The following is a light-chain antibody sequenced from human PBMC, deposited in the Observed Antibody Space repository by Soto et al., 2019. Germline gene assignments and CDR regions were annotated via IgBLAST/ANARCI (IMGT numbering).Light chain of an antibody. CDR2: GAS. V-gene: IGKV3-20*01. CDR3: QQYGSSPPWT. Sequence: EIVLTQSPGTLSLSPGERATLSCRASHSVSSSYLAWYQQKPGQAPRLLIYGASSRATGIPDRFSGSGSGTDFTLPISRLEPEDFAVYYCQQYGSSPPWTFGQGTKVEIK. J-gene: IGKJ1*01. CDR1: HSVSSSY.